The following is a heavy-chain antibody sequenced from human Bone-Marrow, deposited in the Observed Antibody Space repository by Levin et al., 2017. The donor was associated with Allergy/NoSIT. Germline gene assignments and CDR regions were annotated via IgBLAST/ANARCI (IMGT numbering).Heavy chain of an antibody. CDR1: GGTFSSYA. Sequence: KPGGSLRLSCKASGGTFSSYAISWVRQAPGQGLEWMGGIIPIFGTANYAQKFQGRVTITADESTSTAYMELSSLRSEDTAVYYCARAVVAATGFDYWGQGTLVTVSS. V-gene: IGHV1-69*01. CDR3: ARAVVAATGFDY. D-gene: IGHD2-15*01. CDR2: IIPIFGTA. J-gene: IGHJ4*02.